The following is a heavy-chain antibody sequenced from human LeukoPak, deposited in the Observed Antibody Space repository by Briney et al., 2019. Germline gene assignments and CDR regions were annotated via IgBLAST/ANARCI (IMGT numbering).Heavy chain of an antibody. CDR1: GGSISSYY. J-gene: IGHJ2*01. V-gene: IGHV4-4*08. Sequence: PSETLSLTCTVSGGSISSYYWSWIRQPPGKGLEWIGYISPSGSTNYNPSLESRVTISVDTSKRHISLGLSSVTAADTAVYYCATDYGGNSDWYFDLWGRGTLVTVSS. CDR3: ATDYGGNSDWYFDL. CDR2: ISPSGST. D-gene: IGHD4-23*01.